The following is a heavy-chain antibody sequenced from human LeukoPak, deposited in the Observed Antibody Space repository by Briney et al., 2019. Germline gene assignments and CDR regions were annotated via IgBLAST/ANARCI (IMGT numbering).Heavy chain of an antibody. V-gene: IGHV4-59*01. CDR2: IYYSGST. Sequence: PSETLSLTCTVSGGSISSYYWSWIRQPPGKGLEWIGYIYYSGSTNYNPSLKSRVTISVDTSKNQFSLKLSSVTAADTAAYYCARAGCSSTSCSQINYYYYYGMDVWGQGTTVTVSS. CDR1: GGSISSYY. J-gene: IGHJ6*02. D-gene: IGHD2-2*01. CDR3: ARAGCSSTSCSQINYYYYYGMDV.